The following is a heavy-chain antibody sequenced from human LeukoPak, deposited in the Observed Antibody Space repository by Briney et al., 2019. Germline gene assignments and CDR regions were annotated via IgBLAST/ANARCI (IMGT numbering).Heavy chain of an antibody. CDR1: GFSFSSYS. CDR3: AKSKPRGSIAAVDLMDY. V-gene: IGHV3-48*01. D-gene: IGHD6-13*01. Sequence: GGSLRLSCAASGFSFSSYSMNWVRQAPGKGLEWVSYISSSNGTIYFADSVQGRFTISRDNAKNTLYLQMNSLRAEDTAVYYCAKSKPRGSIAAVDLMDYWGQGTLVTVSS. CDR2: ISSSNGTI. J-gene: IGHJ4*02.